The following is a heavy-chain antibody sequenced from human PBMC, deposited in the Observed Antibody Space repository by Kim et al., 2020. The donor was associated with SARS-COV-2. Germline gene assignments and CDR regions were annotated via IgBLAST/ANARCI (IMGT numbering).Heavy chain of an antibody. CDR3: ARDAGKLKIWFGESPNYYFDY. D-gene: IGHD3-10*01. CDR2: IWYDGSNK. CDR1: GFTFSSYG. J-gene: IGHJ4*02. Sequence: GGSLRLSCAASGFTFSSYGMHWVRQAPGKGLEWVAVIWYDGSNKNYADSVKGRFTISRDNSKKKLYLQMNSLRAEDTAVYYCARDAGKLKIWFGESPNYYFDYWGQGTLVTVSS. V-gene: IGHV3-33*01.